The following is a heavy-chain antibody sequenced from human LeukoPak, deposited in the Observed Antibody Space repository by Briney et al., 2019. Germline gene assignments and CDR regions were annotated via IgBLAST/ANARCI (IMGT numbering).Heavy chain of an antibody. Sequence: GGSLRLSCAASGFTFSSYSMNWVRQAPGKGLEWVSSISSSSSYIYYADSVKGRFTISRDNAKNSLYLQMNSLRAEDTAVYYCARARGPYCSSTSCSPCGYWGQGTLVTVSS. CDR3: ARARGPYCSSTSCSPCGY. V-gene: IGHV3-21*01. J-gene: IGHJ4*02. CDR2: ISSSSSYI. CDR1: GFTFSSYS. D-gene: IGHD2-2*01.